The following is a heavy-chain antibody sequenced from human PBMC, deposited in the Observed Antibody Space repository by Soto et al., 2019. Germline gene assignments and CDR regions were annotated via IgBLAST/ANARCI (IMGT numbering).Heavy chain of an antibody. CDR2: IIPIFGTA. CDR3: ARALVSGVVGATGWFDP. Sequence: QVQLVQSGAEVKKPGSSVKVSCKASGGTFSSYAISWVRQAPGQGLEWIGGIIPIFGTANYAQKFQGRVPITADKSTSTAYMELSSLRSEDTAVYYCARALVSGVVGATGWFDPWGQGTLVTVSS. J-gene: IGHJ5*02. CDR1: GGTFSSYA. V-gene: IGHV1-69*06. D-gene: IGHD1-26*01.